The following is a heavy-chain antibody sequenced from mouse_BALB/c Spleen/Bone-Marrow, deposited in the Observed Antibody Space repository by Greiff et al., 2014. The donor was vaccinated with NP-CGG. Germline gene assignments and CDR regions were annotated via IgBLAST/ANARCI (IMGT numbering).Heavy chain of an antibody. Sequence: VQLKESGGGLVKPGGSLKLSCAASGFTFSSYAMSWVRQTPEKRLEWVGTISSGGSYTYYPDSVKGRFTISRDNAKNTLYLQMSSLRSEDAAMYYCARLRDGYSPFAYWGQGTLVTVSA. CDR2: ISSGGSYT. D-gene: IGHD2-3*01. J-gene: IGHJ3*01. CDR3: ARLRDGYSPFAY. V-gene: IGHV5-9-3*01. CDR1: GFTFSSYA.